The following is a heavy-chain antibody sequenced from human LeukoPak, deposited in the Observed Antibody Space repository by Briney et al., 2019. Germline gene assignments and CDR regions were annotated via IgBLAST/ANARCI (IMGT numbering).Heavy chain of an antibody. D-gene: IGHD3-22*01. CDR2: ISGSGGST. V-gene: IGHV3-23*01. CDR3: AEDDSSGYHWGFDY. Sequence: GGSLRLSCAASGFTFSSYAMSWVRQAPGKGLEWVSAISGSGGSTYYADSVKGRFTISRDNSKNTLYLQMNSLRGEDTAVYYCAEDDSSGYHWGFDYWGQGTLVTVSS. J-gene: IGHJ4*02. CDR1: GFTFSSYA.